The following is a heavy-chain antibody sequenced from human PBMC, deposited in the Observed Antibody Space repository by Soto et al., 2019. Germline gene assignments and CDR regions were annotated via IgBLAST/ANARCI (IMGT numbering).Heavy chain of an antibody. Sequence: GGSLRLSCAASGFTLSSYAMSWVRQAPGKGLEWVSAISGSGGSTYYADSVKGRFTISRDNSKNTLYLQMNSLRAEDTAVYYCAKYSGSSWYYFDYWGQGTLVTVSS. CDR3: AKYSGSSWYYFDY. J-gene: IGHJ4*02. CDR2: ISGSGGST. D-gene: IGHD6-13*01. V-gene: IGHV3-23*01. CDR1: GFTLSSYA.